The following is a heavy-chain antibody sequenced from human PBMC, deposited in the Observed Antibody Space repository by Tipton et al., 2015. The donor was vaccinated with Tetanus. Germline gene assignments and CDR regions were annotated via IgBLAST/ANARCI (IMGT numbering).Heavy chain of an antibody. Sequence: GLVKPSETLSLTCTVSGGSVRSGSYYWNWIRQPPGKGLEWIGYISYSGSTNSNYSLKSRITISQDMSKNQFSLKLTSVTAADTAVYYCARANYDFPKKGPFDSWGQGTLVIVSS. CDR2: ISYSGST. J-gene: IGHJ4*02. CDR1: GGSVRSGSYY. V-gene: IGHV4-61*01. CDR3: ARANYDFPKKGPFDS. D-gene: IGHD3-3*01.